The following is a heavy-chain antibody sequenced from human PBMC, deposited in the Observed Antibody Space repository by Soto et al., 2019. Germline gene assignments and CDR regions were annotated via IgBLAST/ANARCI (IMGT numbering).Heavy chain of an antibody. V-gene: IGHV1-46*01. CDR2: INPGGGST. J-gene: IGHJ3*02. D-gene: IGHD2-2*01. Sequence: ASVKVSCKASGYTFTNYYIHWVRQAPGQGLEWMGIINPGGGSTSYAQKFQGRVTMTRDTSTRKAYMELSSLRSEDTAVYYCARSAAMRADAFDIWGQGTMVTVSS. CDR1: GYTFTNYY. CDR3: ARSAAMRADAFDI.